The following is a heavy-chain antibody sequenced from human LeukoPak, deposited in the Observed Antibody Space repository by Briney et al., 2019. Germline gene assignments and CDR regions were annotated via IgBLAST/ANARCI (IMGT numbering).Heavy chain of an antibody. CDR3: AKDRRWGYGMDV. Sequence: GGSLRLSCAASGFTFSSYDMHWVRQATGKGLEWVSAIGTAGDTYYPGSVKGRFTISRENAKNSLYLQMNSLRAGDTAVYYCAKDRRWGYGMDVWGQGTTVTVSS. V-gene: IGHV3-13*01. J-gene: IGHJ6*02. CDR2: IGTAGDT. CDR1: GFTFSSYD. D-gene: IGHD3-16*01.